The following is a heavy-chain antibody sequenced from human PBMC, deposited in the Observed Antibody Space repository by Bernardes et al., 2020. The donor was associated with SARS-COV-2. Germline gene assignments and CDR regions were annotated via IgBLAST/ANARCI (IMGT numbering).Heavy chain of an antibody. CDR3: ATSFVVRGVITYYYYYYGMDV. D-gene: IGHD3-10*01. Sequence: ASVKVSCNVSGYTLTELSMHWVRQAPGKGLEWMGGFDPEDGETIYAQKFQGRVTMTEDTSTDTAYMELSSLRSEDTAVYYCATSFVVRGVITYYYYYYGMDVWGQGTMVTVSS. CDR1: GYTLTELS. J-gene: IGHJ6*02. V-gene: IGHV1-24*01. CDR2: FDPEDGET.